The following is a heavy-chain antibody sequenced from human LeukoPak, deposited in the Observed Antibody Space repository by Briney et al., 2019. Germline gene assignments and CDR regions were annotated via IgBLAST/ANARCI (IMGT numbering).Heavy chain of an antibody. CDR1: GGSISSSSYY. D-gene: IGHD2-15*01. V-gene: IGHV4-39*02. J-gene: IGHJ3*02. CDR2: IYYSGST. Sequence: PSETLSLTCTASGGSISSSSYYWGWIRQPPGKGLEWIGSIYYSGSTYYNPSLKSRVTISVDTSKNQFSLKLSSVTAADTAVYYCAREGDIVGPAFDIWGQGTMVTVSS. CDR3: AREGDIVGPAFDI.